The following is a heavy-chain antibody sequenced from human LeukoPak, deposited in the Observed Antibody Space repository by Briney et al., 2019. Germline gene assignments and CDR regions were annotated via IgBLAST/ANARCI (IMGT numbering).Heavy chain of an antibody. CDR3: AKVGPMGAFDY. V-gene: IGHV3-30*18. J-gene: IGHJ4*02. Sequence: GGSLRLSCAASGSTFSSYGMHWVRQAPGKGLEWVAVISYDGSNKYYADSVKGRFTISRDNSKNTLYLQMNSLRAEDTAVYYCAKVGPMGAFDYWGQGTLVTVSS. CDR2: ISYDGSNK. D-gene: IGHD1-26*01. CDR1: GSTFSSYG.